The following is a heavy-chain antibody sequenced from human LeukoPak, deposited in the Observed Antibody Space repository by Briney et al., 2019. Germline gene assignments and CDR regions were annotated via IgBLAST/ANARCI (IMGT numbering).Heavy chain of an antibody. CDR3: ARDVSSSRVGSPFDY. CDR2: ISSSSSTI. V-gene: IGHV3-48*01. D-gene: IGHD6-13*01. Sequence: GGSLRLSCAASGFTFSSYSMNWVRQAPGKGLEWVSYISSSSSTIYYAASVKGRFTTSRDNAKNSLYLQMNSLRAEDTAVYYCARDVSSSRVGSPFDYWGQGTLVTVSS. J-gene: IGHJ4*02. CDR1: GFTFSSYS.